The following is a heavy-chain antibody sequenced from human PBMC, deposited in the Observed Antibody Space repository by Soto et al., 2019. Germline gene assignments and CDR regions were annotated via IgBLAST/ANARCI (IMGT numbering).Heavy chain of an antibody. CDR1: GGAFSGYY. Sequence: QVQLQQWGAGLLKPSETLSLRCAVNGGAFSGYYWSWIRQPPGKGLEWIGEMNHAGSTNYNPSLTSRVTMSVDTSKNQFSLNLTSLTAADTAVYYCARGNIVLMIFGRMDFYGVDVWGQGTTVTVSS. J-gene: IGHJ6*02. CDR3: ARGNIVLMIFGRMDFYGVDV. D-gene: IGHD2-8*01. CDR2: MNHAGST. V-gene: IGHV4-34*01.